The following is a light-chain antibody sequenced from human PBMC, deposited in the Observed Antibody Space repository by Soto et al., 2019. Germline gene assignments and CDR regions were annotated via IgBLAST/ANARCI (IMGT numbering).Light chain of an antibody. V-gene: IGKV3-15*01. CDR1: QSLSSN. CDR3: QQYNNWWT. CDR2: GAS. J-gene: IGKJ1*01. Sequence: EIVMTQSPATLSVSPGERATLSCRASQSLSSNLAWYQQKPGQAPRLLIYGASTRATGVPARFSGSGSGTEFTLTISSLQSEDFAVYYCQQYNNWWTFGQGTKVE.